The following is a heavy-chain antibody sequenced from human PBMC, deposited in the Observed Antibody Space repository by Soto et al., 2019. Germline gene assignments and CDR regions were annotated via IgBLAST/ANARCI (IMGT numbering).Heavy chain of an antibody. CDR2: TYDSGGS. J-gene: IGHJ4*02. D-gene: IGHD5-12*01. CDR3: ARLSGYDPAGAADK. CDR1: GASVSSAEHY. Sequence: QVQLQESGPGLVKASQTLSLTCTLSGASVSSAEHYWSWIRQPPGKGLEWIGYTYDSGGSYYNASLRRRVTISVDTSQNQFSLKLTSVTAADTAVYYCARLSGYDPAGAADKWGPGILVSVSS. V-gene: IGHV4-30-4*01.